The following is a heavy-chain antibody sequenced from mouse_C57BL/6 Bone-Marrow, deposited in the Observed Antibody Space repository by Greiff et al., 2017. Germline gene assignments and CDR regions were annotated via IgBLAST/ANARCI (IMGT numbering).Heavy chain of an antibody. Sequence: QVQLQQSGPELVKPGASVKISCKASGYAFSSSWMNWVKQRPGKGLEWIGRIYPGDGDTNYNGKFKGKATLTADKSSSTAYMQLSSLTSEDSAVYFCARYSNGDWGQGTTLTVSS. CDR2: IYPGDGDT. CDR1: GYAFSSSW. D-gene: IGHD2-5*01. CDR3: ARYSNGD. J-gene: IGHJ2*01. V-gene: IGHV1-82*01.